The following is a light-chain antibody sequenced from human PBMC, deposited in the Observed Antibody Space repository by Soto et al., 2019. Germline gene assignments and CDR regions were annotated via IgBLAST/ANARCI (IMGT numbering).Light chain of an antibody. Sequence: EFLLTQSSGILSLSSGARATLSFRASQSVSSSYLAWYQQKPGRAPRLLIYGASTRATGIPARFSGSGSGTEFTLTISSLQSEDFAVYYCQQYNNWPRTFGQGTKVDIK. CDR3: QQYNNWPRT. J-gene: IGKJ1*01. V-gene: IGKV3-15*01. CDR2: GAS. CDR1: QSVSSSY.